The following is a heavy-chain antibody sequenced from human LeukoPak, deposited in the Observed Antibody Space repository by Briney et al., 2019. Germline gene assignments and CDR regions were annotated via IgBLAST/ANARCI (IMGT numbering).Heavy chain of an antibody. V-gene: IGHV3-23*01. CDR1: GFTFSNYA. J-gene: IGHJ4*02. CDR3: AKDQGGITMIVVVITGGYFDY. CDR2: ISGSGGST. D-gene: IGHD3-22*01. Sequence: GGSLRLSCAASGFTFSNYAMSWVRQAPGKGLEWVSAISGSGGSTYYADTVKGRFTISRDNSKNTLYLQMNSLRAEDKAVSYCAKDQGGITMIVVVITGGYFDYWGQGTLVTVSS.